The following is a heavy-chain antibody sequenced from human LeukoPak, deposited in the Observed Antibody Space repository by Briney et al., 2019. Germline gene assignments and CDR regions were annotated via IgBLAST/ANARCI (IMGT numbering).Heavy chain of an antibody. J-gene: IGHJ3*02. CDR1: GGSISSSNW. CDR3: ARVDNDLDAFDI. D-gene: IGHD3-9*01. V-gene: IGHV4-4*02. Sequence: SETLSLTCAVSGGSISSSNWWSWVRQPPGKGLELIGEIYHSGSTNYNPSLKSRVTISVDKSKNQFSLKLSSVTAADTAVYYCARVDNDLDAFDIWGQGTMVTVSS. CDR2: IYHSGST.